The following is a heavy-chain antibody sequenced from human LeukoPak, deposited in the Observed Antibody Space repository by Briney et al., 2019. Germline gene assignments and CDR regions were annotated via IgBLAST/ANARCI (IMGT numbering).Heavy chain of an antibody. CDR1: GCTFSTYG. D-gene: IGHD4-17*01. Sequence: PGRSLRLSCAASGCTFSTYGMHWVRQAPGKGLEWVALVWSDGNGKFYADSVKGRFSISRDNSKNTMYLQMNSLRDEDTAVYYCVRVLTVTFDSWGQGTLVTVSS. CDR2: VWSDGNGK. J-gene: IGHJ4*02. V-gene: IGHV3-33*01. CDR3: VRVLTVTFDS.